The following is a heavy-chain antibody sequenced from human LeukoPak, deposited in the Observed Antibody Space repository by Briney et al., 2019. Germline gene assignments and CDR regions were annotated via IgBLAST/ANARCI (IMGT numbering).Heavy chain of an antibody. D-gene: IGHD2-15*01. V-gene: IGHV7-4-1*01. CDR1: GYTFTTNA. CDR2: INTNTGSP. J-gene: IGHJ4*02. Sequence: ASVKVSCKASGYTFTTNAMNWVRQAPGQGLEWMGWINTNTGSPTYAQGFTGRFVFSLDTSVSAAYLQIFSLEAQDTAVYYCTRGPGFCSAGSCSFDSWGQGTLVTVSS. CDR3: TRGPGFCSAGSCSFDS.